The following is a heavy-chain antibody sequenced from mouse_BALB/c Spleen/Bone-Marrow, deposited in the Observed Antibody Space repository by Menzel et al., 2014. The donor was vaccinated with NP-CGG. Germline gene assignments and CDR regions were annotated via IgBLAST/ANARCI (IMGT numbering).Heavy chain of an antibody. V-gene: IGHV2-9-2*01. D-gene: IGHD2-4*01. CDR3: VRDGGIYYDYLYAMDY. CDR1: GFSLTSYD. CDR2: IWTGGGT. J-gene: IGHJ4*01. Sequence: QVQLKDSGPGLVAPSQSLSITCTVSGFSLTSYDISWIRQPPGKGLEWLGVIWTGGGTNYNSAFMSRLSISKDNSKSQVFLKMNSLQTDDTAIYYCVRDGGIYYDYLYAMDYWGQGTSVTVSS.